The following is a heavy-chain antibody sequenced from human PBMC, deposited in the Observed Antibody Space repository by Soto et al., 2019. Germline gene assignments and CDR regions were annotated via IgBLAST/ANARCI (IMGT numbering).Heavy chain of an antibody. CDR2: IYYSGST. J-gene: IGHJ4*02. CDR3: ASTRYFAWFPTPGIIIFDY. CDR1: GGSISSSSYY. V-gene: IGHV4-39*01. D-gene: IGHD3-9*01. Sequence: QLQLQESGPGLVKPSETLSLTCTVSGGSISSSSYYWGWIRQPPGKGLEWIGSIYYSGSTYYNPSLKSRGTISVDTSQNPFSLKLSSVTAADTAVYYCASTRYFAWFPTPGIIIFDYWGQGTLVTVSS.